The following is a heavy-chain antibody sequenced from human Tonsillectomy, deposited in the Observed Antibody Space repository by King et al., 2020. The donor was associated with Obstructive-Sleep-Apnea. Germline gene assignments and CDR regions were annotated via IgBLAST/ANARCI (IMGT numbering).Heavy chain of an antibody. CDR3: AREVATIWDAFDI. D-gene: IGHD5-12*01. V-gene: IGHV4-59*01. CDR2: IYYSGST. J-gene: IGHJ3*02. Sequence: QLQESGPGLVKPSETLSLTCTVSGCSISRYYWSWIRQPPGQGLEWIVYIYYSGSTNYTPSLKSRVTISLDTSKNQFSLNLCSVTAADTAVYYCAREVATIWDAFDIWGQGTMVTVSS. CDR1: GCSISRYY.